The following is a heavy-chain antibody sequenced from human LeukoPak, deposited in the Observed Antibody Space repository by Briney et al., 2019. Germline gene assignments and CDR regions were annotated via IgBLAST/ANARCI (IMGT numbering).Heavy chain of an antibody. Sequence: PSETLSLTCTVSGGSISRGSYFWSWIRQPAGKGLEWIGRFYTSGTPNYNPSLKRRVTISVDTSRNQFSLKLSSVTAADTAVYYCARGGIPDYWGQGILVTVSS. D-gene: IGHD2-21*01. CDR1: GGSISRGSYF. CDR2: FYTSGTP. J-gene: IGHJ4*02. CDR3: ARGGIPDY. V-gene: IGHV4-61*02.